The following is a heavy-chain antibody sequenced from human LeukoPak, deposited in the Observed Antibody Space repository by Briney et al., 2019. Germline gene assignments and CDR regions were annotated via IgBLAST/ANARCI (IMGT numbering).Heavy chain of an antibody. CDR2: INPNSGGT. CDR3: ATQPGITGTEGGY. CDR1: GYTFTGYY. Sequence: ASVKVSCKASGYTFTGYYMHWVRQAPGQGLEWMGWINPNSGGTNYAQKFQGRVTMTRDTSISTAYMELSRLRSDDTAVYYCATQPGITGTEGGYWGQGTLVTVSS. D-gene: IGHD1-7*01. V-gene: IGHV1-2*02. J-gene: IGHJ4*02.